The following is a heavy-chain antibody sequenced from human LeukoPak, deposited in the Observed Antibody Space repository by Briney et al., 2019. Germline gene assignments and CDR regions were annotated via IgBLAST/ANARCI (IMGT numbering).Heavy chain of an antibody. J-gene: IGHJ6*04. D-gene: IGHD2-21*02. CDR3: ARDPSETVVVTAMPPDYYYGMDV. Sequence: ASVKVSCQACGYTFTSYYMHWVRQAPGQGLEGMGIINPSDGSTSYAQKFQGRVTMTRDTSTSTVHMELSSLRSEDTAVYDCARDPSETVVVTAMPPDYYYGMDVWGEATTVSVCS. CDR1: GYTFTSYY. CDR2: INPSDGST. V-gene: IGHV1-46*01.